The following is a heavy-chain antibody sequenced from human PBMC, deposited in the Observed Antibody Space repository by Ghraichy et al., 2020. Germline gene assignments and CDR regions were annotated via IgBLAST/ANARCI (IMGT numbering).Heavy chain of an antibody. J-gene: IGHJ6*02. CDR1: GFTFSTYS. V-gene: IGHV3-30-3*01. CDR3: ARDIKSSSWSYYFYAMDV. D-gene: IGHD6-13*01. CDR2: VSHDGLSK. Sequence: GSLRLSCAASGFTFSTYSMHWVRQAPGKGLEWVAVVSHDGLSKYYADSVKGRFTISRDNSKNTLYLQMNSLRAEDTAVYFCARDIKSSSWSYYFYAMDVWGQGTTVTVSS.